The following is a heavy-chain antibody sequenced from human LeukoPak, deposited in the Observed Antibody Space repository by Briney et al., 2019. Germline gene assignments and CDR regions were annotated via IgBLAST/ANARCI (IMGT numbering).Heavy chain of an antibody. J-gene: IGHJ4*02. CDR2: TYYRSKWYN. CDR1: GDSFSSNSAA. Sequence: SQTLSLTCAISGDSFSSNSAAWNWLRQSPSRGLEWLGRTYYRSKWYNGYAVSVKSRITIKPDTSENQFSLQLNSVTPEDTAVYYCARSGIEGALDYWGQGTLVTVSS. V-gene: IGHV6-1*01. CDR3: ARSGIEGALDY. D-gene: IGHD1-26*01.